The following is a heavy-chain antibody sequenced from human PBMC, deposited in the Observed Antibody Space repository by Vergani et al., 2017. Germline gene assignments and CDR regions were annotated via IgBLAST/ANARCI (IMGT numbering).Heavy chain of an antibody. D-gene: IGHD4-17*01. J-gene: IGHJ2*01. Sequence: EVQLVESGGGLVQPGGSLRLSCAASGFTFSSYSMNWVRQAPGKGLEWVSYISSSSSTIYYADSVKGRFTISGDNAKNSLYLQMNSLRAEDTAVYYCARLCGERYGYFDLWGRGTLVTVSS. CDR1: GFTFSSYS. CDR3: ARLCGERYGYFDL. CDR2: ISSSSSTI. V-gene: IGHV3-48*04.